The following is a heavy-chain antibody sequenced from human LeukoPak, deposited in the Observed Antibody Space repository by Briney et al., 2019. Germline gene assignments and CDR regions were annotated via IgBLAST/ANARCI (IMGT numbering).Heavy chain of an antibody. Sequence: SETLSLTRTVSGGSITSFCWSWIRQPPGKGLEWIGYIRDSGTTNYNPSLKSRVTILVDTSKNQFSLRLSSVTAADTAVYYCARGTINAGIFDYWGQGTLVTVSS. CDR1: GGSITSFC. CDR3: ARGTINAGIFDY. CDR2: IRDSGTT. J-gene: IGHJ4*02. V-gene: IGHV4-59*01.